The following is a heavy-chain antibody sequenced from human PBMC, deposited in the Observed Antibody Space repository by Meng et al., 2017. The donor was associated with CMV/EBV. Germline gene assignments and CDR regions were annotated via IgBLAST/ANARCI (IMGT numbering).Heavy chain of an antibody. J-gene: IGHJ4*02. CDR1: GFTFSSYA. V-gene: IGHV3-23*01. D-gene: IGHD6-6*01. Sequence: GGSLRLSCAASGFTFSSYAMSWVRQAPGKGLEWVSAISGSGGSTYYADSVKGRFTISRDNSKNTLYLQMNSLGAEDTAVYYCAKSYSSSSSPHWGQGTLVTVSS. CDR2: ISGSGGST. CDR3: AKSYSSSSSPH.